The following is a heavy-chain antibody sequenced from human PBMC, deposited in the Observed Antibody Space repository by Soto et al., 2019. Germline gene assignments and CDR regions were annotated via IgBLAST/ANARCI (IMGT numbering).Heavy chain of an antibody. CDR2: IYYSGST. Sequence: SSETLSLTCTVSGGSVSSGSYYWSWIRQPPGKGLEWIGYIYYSGSTNYNPSLKSRVTISVDTSKNQFSLKLSSVTAADTAVYYCARGVPYSYGYVSWFDPWGQGTLVTVSS. V-gene: IGHV4-61*01. J-gene: IGHJ5*02. CDR1: GGSVSSGSYY. D-gene: IGHD5-18*01. CDR3: ARGVPYSYGYVSWFDP.